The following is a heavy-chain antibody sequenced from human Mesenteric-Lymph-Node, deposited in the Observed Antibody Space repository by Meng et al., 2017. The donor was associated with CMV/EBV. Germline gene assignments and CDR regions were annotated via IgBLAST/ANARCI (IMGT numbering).Heavy chain of an antibody. CDR3: AKDMVGQQLDF. Sequence: GGSLRLSCEASGFTFDDYSMHWVRQAPGKGLEWVSGISWNSDNIVYADSVKGRFTISRDNARNSLYLQMNSLRAEDTAFYYCAKDMVGQQLDFWGQGTLVTVSS. CDR1: GFTFDDYS. CDR2: ISWNSDNI. V-gene: IGHV3-9*01. D-gene: IGHD3-10*01. J-gene: IGHJ4*02.